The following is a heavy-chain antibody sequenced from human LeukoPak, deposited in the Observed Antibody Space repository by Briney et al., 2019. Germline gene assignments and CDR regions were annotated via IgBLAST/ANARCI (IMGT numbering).Heavy chain of an antibody. Sequence: SETLSLTCTVSGGSISTYYWSWIRQPPGKGLEWIGYIYYSGSTNYNPSLKSRVTISVDTSRNQFSLKLSSVTAAGTAVYYCARQRDRSGYYGDFDYWGQGTLVTVSS. CDR1: GGSISTYY. CDR3: ARQRDRSGYYGDFDY. V-gene: IGHV4-59*08. J-gene: IGHJ4*02. D-gene: IGHD3-22*01. CDR2: IYYSGST.